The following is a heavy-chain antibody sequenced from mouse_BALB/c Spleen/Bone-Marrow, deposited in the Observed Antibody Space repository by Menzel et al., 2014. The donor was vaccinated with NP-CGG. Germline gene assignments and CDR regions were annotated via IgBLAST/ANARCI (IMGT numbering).Heavy chain of an antibody. J-gene: IGHJ3*01. CDR2: ISGGGSYT. V-gene: IGHV5-9-2*01. Sequence: EVQLVESGGGLVKPGGSLKLSCAASGFTFSSYGISWVRQTPEKRLEWVATISGGGSYTYYPDSVKGRFTISRDNAKNNLYLQMSSLRSEDTALYYCARLYYDYDGGAYWGQGTLVTVSA. CDR3: ARLYYDYDGGAY. D-gene: IGHD2-4*01. CDR1: GFTFSSYG.